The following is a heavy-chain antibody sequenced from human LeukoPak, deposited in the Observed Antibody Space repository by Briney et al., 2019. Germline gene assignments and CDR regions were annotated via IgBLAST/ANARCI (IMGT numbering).Heavy chain of an antibody. Sequence: SETLSLTCTVSGGSISSYYWSWIRQPPGKGLEWIGYIYYSGSTNYNPSLKSRVTISVDTSKNQFSLKLSSVTAADTAVYYCARLDDYHYMHVWGKGTTVTVSS. J-gene: IGHJ6*03. CDR3: ARLDDYHYMHV. D-gene: IGHD2-2*03. CDR1: GGSISSYY. V-gene: IGHV4-59*01. CDR2: IYYSGST.